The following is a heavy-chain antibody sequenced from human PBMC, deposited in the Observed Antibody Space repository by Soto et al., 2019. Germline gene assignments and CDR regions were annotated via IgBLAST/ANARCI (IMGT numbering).Heavy chain of an antibody. CDR3: AKVGKGGNTAPSYYMDV. D-gene: IGHD5-18*01. V-gene: IGHV3-23*01. CDR2: ISGSGRST. CDR1: GFTFTNYA. J-gene: IGHJ6*03. Sequence: PGGSLRLSCAASGFTFTNYAMSWVRQAPGKGLEWVSAISGSGRSTYFADSVKGRFTISRDNSKNTLYLQMNSLRAEDTAVYYCAKVGKGGNTAPSYYMDVWGKGTTVTVSS.